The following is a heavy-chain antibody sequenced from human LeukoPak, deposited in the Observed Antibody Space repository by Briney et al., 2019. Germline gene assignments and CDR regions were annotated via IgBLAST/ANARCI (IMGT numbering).Heavy chain of an antibody. Sequence: ASVKVSSKASGYTFTSYYINWGRLAPGQGLEWMGWISAYNGNTKYAQKLQGRVTMTTDTSTSTAYMDLRSLRSDDTAVYYCARGLGGSGSYSLTFDSWGQGTLVTVSS. V-gene: IGHV1-18*01. D-gene: IGHD1-26*01. CDR2: ISAYNGNT. CDR3: ARGLGGSGSYSLTFDS. J-gene: IGHJ4*02. CDR1: GYTFTSYY.